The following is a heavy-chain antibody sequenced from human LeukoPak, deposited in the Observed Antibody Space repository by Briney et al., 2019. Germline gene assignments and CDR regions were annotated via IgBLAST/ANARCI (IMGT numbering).Heavy chain of an antibody. J-gene: IGHJ3*02. CDR2: INPTSGGT. V-gene: IGHV1-2*02. CDR1: GYTFTGYY. D-gene: IGHD3-16*02. Sequence: ASVKVSCKTSGYTFTGYYIQWLRQAPGQGLELMGYINPTSGGTNYAQEFQGRVTMTRDTSISTAYMELSRLTSDDTAVYYCARGEMITFGGVIVISTFDIWGQGTMVTVS. CDR3: ARGEMITFGGVIVISTFDI.